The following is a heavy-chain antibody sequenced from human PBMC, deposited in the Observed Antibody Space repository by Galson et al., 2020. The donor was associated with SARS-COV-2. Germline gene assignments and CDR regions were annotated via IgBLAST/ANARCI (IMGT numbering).Heavy chain of an antibody. J-gene: IGHJ4*02. CDR3: AREWGELSSIVGATPLR. D-gene: IGHD1-26*01. Sequence: ASVKVSCKASGYTFTGYYMHWVRQAPGQGLEWMGWINPNSGGTNYAQKFQGRVTMTRDTSISTAYMELSRLRSDDTAVYYCAREWGELSSIVGATPLRRGQGTLVTVSS. V-gene: IGHV1-2*02. CDR1: GYTFTGYY. CDR2: INPNSGGT.